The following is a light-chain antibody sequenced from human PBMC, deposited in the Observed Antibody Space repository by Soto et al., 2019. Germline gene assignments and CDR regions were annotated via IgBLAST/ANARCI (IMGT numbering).Light chain of an antibody. CDR1: SSDVGTYKY. V-gene: IGLV2-11*01. Sequence: QSALTQPRSVSGSPGQSVTISCTGTSSDVGTYKYVSWYQQHPGKAPKVMIYDVSKRPSGVPDRFSGSKSGNTASLTISGLQAEDEADYYCCSYAGSYTYVFGTGTKLTVL. CDR3: CSYAGSYTYV. CDR2: DVS. J-gene: IGLJ1*01.